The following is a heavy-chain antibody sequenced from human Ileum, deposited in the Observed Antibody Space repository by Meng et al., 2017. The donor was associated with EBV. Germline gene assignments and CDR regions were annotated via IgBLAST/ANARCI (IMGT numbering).Heavy chain of an antibody. J-gene: IGHJ4*02. Sequence: QVRLVEAGAEGKKPGASVKLSCKASGYTFTRYPIHWVRQAPGQRPEWMGWINTDNGETEFSQKFQGRVTITRDTSATTAYMELISLRSEDTAVYYCASRPGFNIGPFDFWGQGTLVTVSS. CDR1: GYTFTRYP. CDR2: INTDNGET. CDR3: ASRPGFNIGPFDF. D-gene: IGHD3/OR15-3a*01. V-gene: IGHV1-3*04.